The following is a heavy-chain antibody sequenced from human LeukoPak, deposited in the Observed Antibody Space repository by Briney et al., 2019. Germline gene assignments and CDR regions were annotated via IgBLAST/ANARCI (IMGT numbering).Heavy chain of an antibody. J-gene: IGHJ3*02. D-gene: IGHD3-16*01. CDR3: ARGGGRYAFDI. CDR1: GFTFSSSP. V-gene: IGHV3-23*01. CDR2: ISGSGGTT. Sequence: GGYLRLSCAASGFTFSSSPMSWVRQAPGKGLEWVSAISGSGGTTYYGNSVKGPFTISRDNSKNTLYLQMSSLRAEDTAVYYCARGGGRYAFDIWGPGTMVTVSS.